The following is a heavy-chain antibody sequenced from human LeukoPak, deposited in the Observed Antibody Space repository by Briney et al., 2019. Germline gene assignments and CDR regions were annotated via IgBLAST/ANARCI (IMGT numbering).Heavy chain of an antibody. J-gene: IGHJ6*02. Sequence: PGGSLRFSGAASGFTFSSYRMNWVRQAPGKGLEWVSSISSSSSYIYYADSVKGRFTISRDNAKNSLYLQMNSLRAEDTAVYYCARDGCDYTIFGVIGSYAYGMDVWGQGTTVTVSS. V-gene: IGHV3-21*01. CDR1: GFTFSSYR. CDR3: ARDGCDYTIFGVIGSYAYGMDV. CDR2: ISSSSSYI. D-gene: IGHD3-3*01.